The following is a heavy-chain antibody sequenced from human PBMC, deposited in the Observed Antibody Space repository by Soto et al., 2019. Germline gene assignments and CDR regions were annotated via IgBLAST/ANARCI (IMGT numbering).Heavy chain of an antibody. CDR2: TYYRSKWFN. CDR1: GDSVSSNSAA. J-gene: IGHJ5*01. CDR3: TRALSGSYDS. D-gene: IGHD1-26*01. V-gene: IGHV6-1*01. Sequence: SQTLSLTCAISGDSVSSNSAAWNWIRQSPSRGLEWLGRTYYRSKWFNDHAISVKSRIAINPDTSKNQFSLQLNSVTPEDTAMYYCTRALSGSYDSWGQGTLVTVSS.